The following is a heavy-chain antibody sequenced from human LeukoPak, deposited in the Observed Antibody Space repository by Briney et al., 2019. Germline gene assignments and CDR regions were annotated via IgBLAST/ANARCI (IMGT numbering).Heavy chain of an antibody. CDR1: GFTFRTYA. D-gene: IGHD1-14*01. J-gene: IGHJ4*02. Sequence: HPGGSLRLSCAASGFTFRTYAMNWVRQAPGKGLEWVSVISPIGSRTYYADSVKGRFTISRDNSKNTLYLQMNSLRAGDTAIYYCAKASTVLKPIDSWGQGTLVTVSS. CDR3: AKASTVLKPIDS. CDR2: ISPIGSRT. V-gene: IGHV3-23*01.